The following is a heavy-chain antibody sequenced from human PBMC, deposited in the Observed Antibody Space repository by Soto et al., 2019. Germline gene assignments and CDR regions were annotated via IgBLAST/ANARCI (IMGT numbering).Heavy chain of an antibody. D-gene: IGHD6-19*01. CDR1: GGSINNYH. CDR2: IHHSGTT. V-gene: IGHV4-59*01. Sequence: QVQLQESGPGPVKPSETLSLTCTVSGGSINNYHWSWIRQTPGKGLEWIGYIHHSGTTKYNPSLKSRVNISVDTSQNQFSLKMSSVTAADTAVYYCAGGSSGWSSIDFWGQGTLVTVSS. J-gene: IGHJ4*02. CDR3: AGGSSGWSSIDF.